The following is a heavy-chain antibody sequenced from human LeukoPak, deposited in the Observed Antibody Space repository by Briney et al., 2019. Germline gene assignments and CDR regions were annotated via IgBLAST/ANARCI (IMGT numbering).Heavy chain of an antibody. CDR2: IYYSGST. J-gene: IGHJ6*03. CDR3: ARDLYSSQTHYYYYYMDV. CDR1: GGSISSSTYY. D-gene: IGHD6-19*01. Sequence: SETLSLTCTVSGGSISSSTYYWGWIRQPPGTGLEWIGSIYYSGSTYYNPSVKSRLTISVDTSKNQFSLKLSSVTAADTAVYYCARDLYSSQTHYYYYYMDVGGKGTTVTVSS. V-gene: IGHV4-39*07.